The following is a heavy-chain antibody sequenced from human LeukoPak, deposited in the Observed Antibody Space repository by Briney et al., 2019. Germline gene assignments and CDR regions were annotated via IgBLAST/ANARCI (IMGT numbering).Heavy chain of an antibody. Sequence: PSETLSLTCTVSGGSISSYYWNWIRQPPGKGLEWIGYIYYSGSTNYNPSLKSRVTISVDTSKIQFSLKLSSVTAADTAVYYCARDDIQSWNRYYYYYGMDVWGKGTTVTVSS. CDR2: IYYSGST. D-gene: IGHD1-1*01. CDR1: GGSISSYY. J-gene: IGHJ6*04. V-gene: IGHV4-59*01. CDR3: ARDDIQSWNRYYYYYGMDV.